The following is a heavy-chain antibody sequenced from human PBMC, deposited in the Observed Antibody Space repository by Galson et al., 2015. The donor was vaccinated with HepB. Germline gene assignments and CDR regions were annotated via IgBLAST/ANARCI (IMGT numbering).Heavy chain of an antibody. D-gene: IGHD2-2*01. CDR1: GFTFSSYS. Sequence: SLRLSCAASGFTFSSYSMNWVRQAPGKGLEWVSYISSSSSTIYYADSVKGRFTISRDNAKNSLYLQMNSLRAEDTAVYYCARPAAMGNPYYYYYMDVWGKGTTVTVSS. J-gene: IGHJ6*03. V-gene: IGHV3-48*01. CDR3: ARPAAMGNPYYYYYMDV. CDR2: ISSSSSTI.